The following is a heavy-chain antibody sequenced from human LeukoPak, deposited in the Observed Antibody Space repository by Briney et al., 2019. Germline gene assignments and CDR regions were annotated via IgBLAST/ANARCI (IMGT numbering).Heavy chain of an antibody. CDR1: GFTFSSYV. V-gene: IGHV3-23*01. CDR2: ISGSGGST. J-gene: IGHJ3*02. CDR3: AKDYNWNYVENAFDI. Sequence: GGSLRLSCAASGFTFSSYVMSWVRQAPGKGLEWVSAISGSGGSTYYADSVKGRFTISRDNSKNTLYLQMNSLRAEDTAVYYCAKDYNWNYVENAFDIWGQGTMVTVSS. D-gene: IGHD1-7*01.